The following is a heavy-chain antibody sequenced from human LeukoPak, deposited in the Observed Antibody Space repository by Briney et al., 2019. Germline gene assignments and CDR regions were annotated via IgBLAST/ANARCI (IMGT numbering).Heavy chain of an antibody. V-gene: IGHV4-39*01. J-gene: IGHJ5*02. D-gene: IGHD3-10*01. CDR3: ARPNYYPSWFDP. Sequence: PSETLSLTCTVSGGSISSSSYYWDWIRQPPGKGLEWIGSIYYSGSTYYNPSLKSRVTISVDTSKNQFSLKLSSVTAADTAVYYCARPNYYPSWFDPWGQGTLVTVSS. CDR1: GGSISSSSYY. CDR2: IYYSGST.